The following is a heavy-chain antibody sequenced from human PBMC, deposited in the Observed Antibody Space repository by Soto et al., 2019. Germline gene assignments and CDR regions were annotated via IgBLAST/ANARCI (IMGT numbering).Heavy chain of an antibody. J-gene: IGHJ6*03. CDR3: VRATAARQRDYSYHYFLPI. Sequence: VASVKVSCKASGYTFINYYIHWVRQAPGQGLEWMGVINPNGGSTVYAQKFQGRVTLTRDTSTSTVYVELSSLRSDDTAVYFCVRATAARQRDYSYHYFLPIWGKGTTVTVSS. D-gene: IGHD6-6*01. CDR1: GYTFINYY. V-gene: IGHV1-46*03. CDR2: INPNGGST.